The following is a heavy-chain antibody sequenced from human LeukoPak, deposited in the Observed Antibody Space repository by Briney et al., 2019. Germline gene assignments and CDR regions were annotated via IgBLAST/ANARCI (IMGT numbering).Heavy chain of an antibody. Sequence: GGSLRLSCAASGLTFSNAWMRWVRQAPGKGLEWVGRIKSKSDGGTTDYAAPVKGRLTISRDESKKTLNQQMNSLKTEDTAVYYCTTDGVVLVPAADMDVWGKGTTVTVSS. V-gene: IGHV3-15*01. CDR2: IKSKSDGGTT. CDR3: TTDGVVLVPAADMDV. CDR1: GLTFSNAW. D-gene: IGHD2-2*01. J-gene: IGHJ6*03.